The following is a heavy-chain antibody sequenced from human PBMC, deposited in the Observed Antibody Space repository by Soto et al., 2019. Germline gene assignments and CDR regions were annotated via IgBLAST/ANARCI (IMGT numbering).Heavy chain of an antibody. Sequence: ASVKVSCKASGGTFSSYAISWVRQAPGQGPEWMGGIIPIFGTANYAQKFQGRVTITADESTSTAYMELSSLRSEDTAVYYCARGVVVVPAAMEYYYYGMDVWGQGTTVTVSS. CDR2: IIPIFGTA. CDR1: GGTFSSYA. J-gene: IGHJ6*02. CDR3: ARGVVVVPAAMEYYYYGMDV. V-gene: IGHV1-69*13. D-gene: IGHD2-2*01.